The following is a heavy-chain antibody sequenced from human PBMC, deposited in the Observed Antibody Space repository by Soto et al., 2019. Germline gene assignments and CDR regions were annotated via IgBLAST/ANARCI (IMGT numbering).Heavy chain of an antibody. CDR1: GFTFSSYS. Sequence: EVQLVESGGGLVQPGGSLRLSCAASGFTFSSYSMNWVRQAPGKGLEWLSYISSSISTMHYADSVKGRFTISRDNAKHSLYMQINSLRDEDTAVYYCAREVRDTAVEAFDYWGQGTLVTVSS. J-gene: IGHJ4*02. D-gene: IGHD5-18*01. CDR2: ISSSISTM. CDR3: AREVRDTAVEAFDY. V-gene: IGHV3-48*02.